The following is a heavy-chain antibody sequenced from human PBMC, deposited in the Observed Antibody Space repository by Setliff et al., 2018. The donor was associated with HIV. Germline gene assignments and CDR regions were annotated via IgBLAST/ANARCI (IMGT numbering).Heavy chain of an antibody. J-gene: IGHJ4*02. V-gene: IGHV4-39*07. CDR3: APRHHKYGFL. Sequence: TSETLSLTCTVSGGSISSNSYYWGWIRQPPGKGLEWIGSIYHSGRTYYNPSLKSRVTISVDTSKNQFSLKLTSVTAADTALYYCAPRHHKYGFLWGQGTLVTVSS. D-gene: IGHD3-10*01. CDR2: IYHSGRT. CDR1: GGSISSNSYY.